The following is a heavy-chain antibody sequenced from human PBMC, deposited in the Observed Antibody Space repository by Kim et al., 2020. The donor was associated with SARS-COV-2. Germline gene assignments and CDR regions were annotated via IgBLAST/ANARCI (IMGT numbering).Heavy chain of an antibody. CDR3: ARDWPGYSYGFGSAKYYYYYGMDV. J-gene: IGHJ6*02. Sequence: ASVKVSCKASGYTFTSYGISWVRQAPGQGLEWMGWISAYNGNTNYAQKLQGRVTMTTDTSTSTAYMELRSLRSDDTAVYYCARDWPGYSYGFGSAKYYYYYGMDVWGQGTTVTVSS. CDR1: GYTFTSYG. CDR2: ISAYNGNT. D-gene: IGHD5-18*01. V-gene: IGHV1-18*01.